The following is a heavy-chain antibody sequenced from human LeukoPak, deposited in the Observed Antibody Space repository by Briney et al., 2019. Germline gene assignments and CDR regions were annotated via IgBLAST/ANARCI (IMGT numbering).Heavy chain of an antibody. J-gene: IGHJ4*02. V-gene: IGHV1-2*02. CDR1: GYTFTGYY. D-gene: IGHD2-21*02. CDR3: ARNHLIGVVVTDY. CDR2: INPNSGGT. Sequence: GASVKDSCKASGYTFTGYYMHWVRQAPGQGLEWMGWINPNSGGTNYAQKFQGRVTMTRDTSISTAYMELSRLRSDDTAVYYCARNHLIGVVVTDYWGQGTLVTVSS.